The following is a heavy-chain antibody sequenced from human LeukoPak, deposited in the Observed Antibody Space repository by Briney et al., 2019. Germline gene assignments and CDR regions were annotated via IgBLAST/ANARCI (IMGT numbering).Heavy chain of an antibody. J-gene: IGHJ1*01. CDR1: GFTFGDYA. CDR2: IRSKAYGGTT. V-gene: IGHV3-49*04. CDR3: TRDDSSGYYLIIQH. D-gene: IGHD3-22*01. Sequence: QPGRSLRLSCTASGFTFGDYAMSWVRQAPGKGLGWVGFIRSKAYGGTTEYAASVKGRFTISRDDSKSIAYLQMNSLKTEDTAVYYCTRDDSSGYYLIIQHWGQGTLVTVSS.